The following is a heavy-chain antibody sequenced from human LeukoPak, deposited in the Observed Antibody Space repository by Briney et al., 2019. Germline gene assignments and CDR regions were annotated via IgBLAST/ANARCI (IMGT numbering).Heavy chain of an antibody. D-gene: IGHD2-21*02. J-gene: IGHJ3*02. V-gene: IGHV4-59*01. CDR1: GGSISSYY. Sequence: PSETLSLTCTVSGGSISSYYRSWIRQPPGKGLEWIGYIYYSGSTNYNPSLKSRVTISVDTSKNQFSLKLSSVTAADTAVYYCARVVVTAVGYNAFDIWGQGTMVTVSS. CDR3: ARVVVTAVGYNAFDI. CDR2: IYYSGST.